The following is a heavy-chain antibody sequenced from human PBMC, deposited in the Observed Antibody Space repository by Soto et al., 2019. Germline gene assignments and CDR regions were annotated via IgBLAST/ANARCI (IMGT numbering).Heavy chain of an antibody. V-gene: IGHV3-7*01. CDR2: MNEDANTK. J-gene: IGHJ3*02. D-gene: IGHD1-20*01. Sequence: RLSCEVSGFSFKTYWMSWVRQAPGKGLEWLANMNEDANTKYYVDSVKGRFTILGDSAGNSLFLKMASLRAEDTAVYFCAAYNTSRHAAFDIWGRGTLVTVSS. CDR3: AAYNTSRHAAFDI. CDR1: GFSFKTYW.